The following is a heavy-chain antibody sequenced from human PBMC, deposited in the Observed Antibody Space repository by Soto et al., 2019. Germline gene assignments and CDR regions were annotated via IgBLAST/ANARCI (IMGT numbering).Heavy chain of an antibody. Sequence: ASVNGSCKASGYTFTSYHINWVRRATGQGLELMGWMNPNSDNTGYAQKFQGRVTMTRXTXXXXAXMXLXXXXSEXTAVYYCAGFSSSGDRAPNGYRGQRTLVTVSS. CDR1: GYTFTSYH. J-gene: IGHJ4*02. CDR3: AGFSSSGDRAPNGY. D-gene: IGHD6-13*01. CDR2: MNPNSDNT. V-gene: IGHV1-8*01.